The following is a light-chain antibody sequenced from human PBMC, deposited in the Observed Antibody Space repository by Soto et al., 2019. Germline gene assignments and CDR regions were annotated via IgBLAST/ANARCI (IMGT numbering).Light chain of an antibody. CDR2: EVS. CDR1: SSDVGSHKF. Sequence: QSALTQPASVSGSPGQSITISCTGTSSDVGSHKFVSWYQQHPGKAPELMIYEVSKRPSGVSKRVSGSKSGNTASLTISGLQAEDEADYYCYSYVGSISFGGGTKLTVL. V-gene: IGLV2-23*02. CDR3: YSYVGSIS. J-gene: IGLJ2*01.